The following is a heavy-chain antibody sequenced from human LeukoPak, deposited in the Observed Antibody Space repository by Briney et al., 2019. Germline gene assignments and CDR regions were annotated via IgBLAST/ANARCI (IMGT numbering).Heavy chain of an antibody. CDR3: ASSTSAGLLRF. D-gene: IGHD2-15*01. V-gene: IGHV4-59*01. J-gene: IGHJ4*02. CDR1: GGSISSYY. CDR2: IYYSGST. Sequence: SETLSLTCTVSGGSISSYYWSWIRQPPGKGLEWIGYIYYSGSTNYNPSLKSRVTILVDTSKNQFSLKLSSVTAADTAVYYCASSTSAGLLRFWGQGTLVTVSS.